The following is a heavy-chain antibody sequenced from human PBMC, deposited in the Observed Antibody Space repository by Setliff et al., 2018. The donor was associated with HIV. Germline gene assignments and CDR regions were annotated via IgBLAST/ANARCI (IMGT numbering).Heavy chain of an antibody. CDR3: AREDNYYSDSIGYSFFDY. CDR1: GDSISNSY. Sequence: ASETLSLTCTVSGDSISNSYWSWIRQPPGKGLEWIGCIDDSGTTNYNPSLETRVTISIDTSKKQFSLKLSSVTAADTAIYFCAREDNYYSDSIGYSFFDYWGQGTLVTVSS. CDR2: IDDSGTT. V-gene: IGHV4-59*01. J-gene: IGHJ4*02. D-gene: IGHD3-22*01.